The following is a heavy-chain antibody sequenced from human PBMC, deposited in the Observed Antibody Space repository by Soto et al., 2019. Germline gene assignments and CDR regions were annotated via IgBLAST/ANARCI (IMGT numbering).Heavy chain of an antibody. CDR3: ARARSDYYDSSGFIDY. J-gene: IGHJ4*02. V-gene: IGHV4-30-4*01. Sequence: SETLSLTCTVSGGSISSGDYYWSWIRQPPGKGLEWIGHIYYSGSTYYNPSLKSRVTISVDTSKNQFSLKLSSVTAADTAVYYCARARSDYYDSSGFIDYWGQGTLVTVSS. CDR1: GGSISSGDYY. D-gene: IGHD3-22*01. CDR2: IYYSGST.